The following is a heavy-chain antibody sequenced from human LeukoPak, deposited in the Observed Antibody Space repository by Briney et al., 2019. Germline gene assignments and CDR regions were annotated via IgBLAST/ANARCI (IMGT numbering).Heavy chain of an antibody. CDR3: ARAEGSGCYDY. V-gene: IGHV1-2*02. D-gene: IGHD6-19*01. J-gene: IGHJ4*02. CDR2: INPKSGDT. CDR1: GYTFTGYH. Sequence: ASVKVSCKASGYTFTGYHMHWVRQAPGQGLEWMGWINPKSGDTKNAQKFQGRVTMTRDTSISTSYMELSRLRSDDTAVYYCARAEGSGCYDYWGQGTLVTVSS.